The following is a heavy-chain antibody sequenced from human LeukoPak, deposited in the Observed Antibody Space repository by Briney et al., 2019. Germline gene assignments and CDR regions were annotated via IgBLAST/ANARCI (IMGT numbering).Heavy chain of an antibody. V-gene: IGHV1-2*04. CDR3: TRGSSTNYYDSSGYYF. J-gene: IGHJ4*02. CDR1: GSTFTGYY. Sequence: GASVKVSCKASGSTFTGYYMHWVRLAPGQGLEWMGWINPNSGGTNYAQKFLGWVTMTKDTSISTAYMELSRLRSDDTAVYYWTRGSSTNYYDSSGYYFWGQGTLVTVSS. D-gene: IGHD3-22*01. CDR2: INPNSGGT.